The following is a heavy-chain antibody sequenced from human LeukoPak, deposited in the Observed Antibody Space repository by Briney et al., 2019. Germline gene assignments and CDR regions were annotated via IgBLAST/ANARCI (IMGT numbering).Heavy chain of an antibody. V-gene: IGHV1-2*02. Sequence: ASVKVSCKASGYTFTGYFMHWVRQAPGQGLEWMGWINPNSGGTNFAQKFQGRVTMTRDTSISTAYMEMSRLRSDDTAVYYCARGGHSGYEPHYFDYWGRGTLVTVPS. CDR3: ARGGHSGYEPHYFDY. CDR1: GYTFTGYF. D-gene: IGHD5-12*01. CDR2: INPNSGGT. J-gene: IGHJ4*02.